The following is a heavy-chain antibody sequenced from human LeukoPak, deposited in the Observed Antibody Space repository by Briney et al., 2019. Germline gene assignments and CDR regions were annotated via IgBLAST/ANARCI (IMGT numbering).Heavy chain of an antibody. V-gene: IGHV1-46*01. D-gene: IGHD2-2*02. J-gene: IGHJ4*02. Sequence: ASVKVSCKASGYTFTGYYMHWVRQAPGQGLEWMGIINPSGGSTSYAQKFQGRVTMTRDMSTSTVYMELSSLRSEDTAVYYCARGIYCSSTSCYTPSGYWGQGTLVTVSS. CDR1: GYTFTGYY. CDR2: INPSGGST. CDR3: ARGIYCSSTSCYTPSGY.